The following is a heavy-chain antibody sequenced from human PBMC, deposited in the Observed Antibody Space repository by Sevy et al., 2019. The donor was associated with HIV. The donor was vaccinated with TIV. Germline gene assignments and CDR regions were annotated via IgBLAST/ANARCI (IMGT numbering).Heavy chain of an antibody. CDR3: AVYYYDSSGYYYWFDP. CDR2: ISAYNGNT. Sequence: ASVKVSCKASGYTFTSYGISWVRQAPGQGLEWMGWISAYNGNTNYAQKLQGRVTMTTDTSTGTAYMELRSLRSDDTAVYYCAVYYYDSSGYYYWFDPWGQGTLVTVSS. J-gene: IGHJ5*02. CDR1: GYTFTSYG. V-gene: IGHV1-18*04. D-gene: IGHD3-22*01.